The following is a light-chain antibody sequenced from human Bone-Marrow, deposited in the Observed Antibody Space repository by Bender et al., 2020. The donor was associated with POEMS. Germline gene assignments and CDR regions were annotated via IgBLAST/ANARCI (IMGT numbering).Light chain of an antibody. Sequence: QSALTQPRSVSGSPGQSVTISCTGSSSDIGDYNYVSWYQQHPGKAPKLMIFDVTKRPSGVPDRFSGSKSGNTASLTISGLQAEDEAEYYCCSYAGSYKFVCGTGTRVTVV. CDR2: DVT. CDR1: SSDIGDYNY. V-gene: IGLV2-11*01. CDR3: CSYAGSYKFV. J-gene: IGLJ1*01.